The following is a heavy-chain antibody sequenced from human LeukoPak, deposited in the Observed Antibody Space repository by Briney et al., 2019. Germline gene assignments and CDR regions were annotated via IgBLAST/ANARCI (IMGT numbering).Heavy chain of an antibody. Sequence: GPTLVNPTQTLTLTCTFSGFSLSTSGVGVGWIRQPPGKALERLALIYRNDDKRYSPPLKSRLTITKDPSKNQVVLTMTNMDPVDTATYYCAHERWVNAFDIWGQGTMVTVS. CDR2: IYRNDDK. J-gene: IGHJ3*02. D-gene: IGHD4-23*01. V-gene: IGHV2-5*01. CDR3: AHERWVNAFDI. CDR1: GFSLSTSGVG.